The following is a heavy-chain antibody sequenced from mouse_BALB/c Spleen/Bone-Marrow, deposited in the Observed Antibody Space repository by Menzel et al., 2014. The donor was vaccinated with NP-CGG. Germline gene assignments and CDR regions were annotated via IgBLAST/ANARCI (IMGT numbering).Heavy chain of an antibody. D-gene: IGHD2-3*01. J-gene: IGHJ2*01. CDR2: ISYSGST. V-gene: IGHV3-8*02. Sequence: EVKLEESGPSLVKPSQTLPLTCSVTGDSITSGYWNWIRKFPGNKLEYMGYISYSGSTYYSPSLKSRISNTRDTSKNQYCLQLNAVTTEDTATYYCATYDGYYFDYWGQGTTLTVSS. CDR3: ATYDGYYFDY. CDR1: GDSITSGY.